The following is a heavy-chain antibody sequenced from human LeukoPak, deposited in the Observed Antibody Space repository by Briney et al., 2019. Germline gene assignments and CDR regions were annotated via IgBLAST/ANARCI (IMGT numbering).Heavy chain of an antibody. CDR1: GGSFSGYY. Sequence: SETLSLTCAVYGGSFSGYYWSWIRQPPGKGLVWIGEINHSGSTNYNPSLKSRVTISVDTSKNQFSLKLSPVTAADTAVYYCARVASGLRGSGSYYTRSYAFDIWGQGTMVTVSS. D-gene: IGHD1-26*01. J-gene: IGHJ3*02. CDR2: INHSGST. CDR3: ARVASGLRGSGSYYTRSYAFDI. V-gene: IGHV4-34*01.